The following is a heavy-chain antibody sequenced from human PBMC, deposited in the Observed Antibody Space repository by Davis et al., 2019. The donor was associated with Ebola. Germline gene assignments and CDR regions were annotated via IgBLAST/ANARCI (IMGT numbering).Heavy chain of an antibody. CDR2: IIPIFGTA. Sequence: SVKVSCKASGGTFSSYAISWVRQAPGQGLEWMGRIIPIFGTANYAQKFQGRVTITADESTSTAYMELSSLRSEDTAVYYCAREDPYGSGSYLFDYWGQGTLVTVSS. CDR3: AREDPYGSGSYLFDY. V-gene: IGHV1-69*13. J-gene: IGHJ4*02. CDR1: GGTFSSYA. D-gene: IGHD3-10*01.